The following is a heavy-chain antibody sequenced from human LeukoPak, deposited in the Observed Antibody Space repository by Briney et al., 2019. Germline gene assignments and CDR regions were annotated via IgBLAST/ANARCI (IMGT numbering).Heavy chain of an antibody. CDR3: ARGGRIVGATRSFDY. CDR2: ISAYNGNT. Sequence: EASVKVSCKASGYTFTSYGISWVRQAPGQGLEWMGWISAYNGNTNYAQKLQGRVTMTTDTSTSTAYMELRSLRSDDTAVYYCARGGRIVGATRSFDYWGQGTLVTASS. CDR1: GYTFTSYG. V-gene: IGHV1-18*01. D-gene: IGHD1-26*01. J-gene: IGHJ4*02.